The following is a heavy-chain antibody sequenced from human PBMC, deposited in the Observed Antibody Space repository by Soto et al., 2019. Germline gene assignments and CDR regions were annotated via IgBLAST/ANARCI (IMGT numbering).Heavy chain of an antibody. J-gene: IGHJ6*02. CDR3: ARGGAARLGYYYGMDV. V-gene: IGHV4-31*03. D-gene: IGHD6-6*01. Sequence: SETLSLTCTVSGGSISSGGYYWSWIRQHPGKGLEWIGYIYYSGSTYYNPSLKSRVTISVDTSKNQLSLKLSSVTAADTAVYYCARGGAARLGYYYGMDVWGQGTTVTVSS. CDR2: IYYSGST. CDR1: GGSISSGGYY.